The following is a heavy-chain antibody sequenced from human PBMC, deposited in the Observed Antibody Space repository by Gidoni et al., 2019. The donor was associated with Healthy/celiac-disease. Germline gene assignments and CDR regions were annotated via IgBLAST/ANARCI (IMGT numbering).Heavy chain of an antibody. Sequence: EVQLVESGGGLVKPGGSLRLSCAASGFTFSNAWMSWVRQAPGKGLEWVGRIKSKTDGGPTDYAAPVQGRFTISRDDSKNTLYLQMNSLKTEDTAVYYCTTEIGFWSGYSAYGMDVWGQGPTVTVSS. D-gene: IGHD3-3*01. J-gene: IGHJ6*02. CDR1: GFTFSNAW. CDR3: TTEIGFWSGYSAYGMDV. V-gene: IGHV3-15*01. CDR2: IKSKTDGGPT.